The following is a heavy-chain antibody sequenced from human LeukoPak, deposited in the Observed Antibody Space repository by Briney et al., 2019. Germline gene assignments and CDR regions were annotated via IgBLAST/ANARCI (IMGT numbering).Heavy chain of an antibody. D-gene: IGHD3-22*01. V-gene: IGHV4-59*01. J-gene: IGHJ5*02. CDR3: ARMSLHYYDSSGHYWYNWFDP. CDR2: IYYSGIP. Sequence: GTGLEXXGHIYYSGIPNYNPSLKIRVTISVDTSKNQFSLKLSSVTAADTAVYYCARMSLHYYDSSGHYWYNWFDPWGQGTLVTVSS.